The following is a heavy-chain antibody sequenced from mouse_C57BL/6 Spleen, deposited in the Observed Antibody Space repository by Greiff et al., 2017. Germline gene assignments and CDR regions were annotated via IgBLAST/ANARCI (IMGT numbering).Heavy chain of an antibody. V-gene: IGHV1-64*01. CDR3: ARGYYYGSSPHWYVDV. J-gene: IGHJ1*03. CDR2: IHPNSGST. Sequence: QVQLQQPGAELVKPGASVKLSCKASGYTFTSYWMHWVKQRPGQGLEWIGMIHPNSGSTNYNEKFKSKATLTVDKSSSTAYMQLSSLTSEDSAVYYCARGYYYGSSPHWYVDVWGTWATVTVSS. CDR1: GYTFTSYW. D-gene: IGHD1-1*01.